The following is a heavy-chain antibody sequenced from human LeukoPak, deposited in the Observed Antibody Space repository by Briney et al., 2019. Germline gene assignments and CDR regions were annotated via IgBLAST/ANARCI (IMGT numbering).Heavy chain of an antibody. CDR3: AKDTLGGYYGSGSSDY. V-gene: IGHV3-9*01. J-gene: IGHJ4*02. Sequence: GGSLRLSCAASGFTFDDYAMHWVRQAPGKGLEWVSGISWNSGSIGYADSVKGRFTISRDNAKNSLYLQMNSLRAEDTALYYCAKDTLGGYYGSGSSDYWGQGTLVTVSS. CDR2: ISWNSGSI. CDR1: GFTFDDYA. D-gene: IGHD3-10*01.